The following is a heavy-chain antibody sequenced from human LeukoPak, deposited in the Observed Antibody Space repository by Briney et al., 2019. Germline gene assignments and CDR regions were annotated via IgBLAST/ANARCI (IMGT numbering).Heavy chain of an antibody. Sequence: SETLSLTCTVSGGSISSGSYYWSWIRQPAGKGLEWIGRIYTSGSTNYNPSLKSRVTISVDTSKNQFSLKLSSVTAADTAVYYCAARRDGYIGDAFDIWGQGTMVTVSS. CDR1: GGSISSGSYY. V-gene: IGHV4-61*02. CDR3: AARRDGYIGDAFDI. J-gene: IGHJ3*02. D-gene: IGHD5-24*01. CDR2: IYTSGST.